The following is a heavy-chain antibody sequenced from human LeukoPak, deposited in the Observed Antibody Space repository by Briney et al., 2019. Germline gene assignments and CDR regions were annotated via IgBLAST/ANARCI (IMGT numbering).Heavy chain of an antibody. CDR1: GGSISGYY. Sequence: SETLSLTCTVSGGSISGYYWSWIRQSPGKGLEWIGYIYSRGSTNYNPSLKSRVTISVDTSKNQFSLKLSSVTAADTAVYYCARLPRGNFDYWGQGTLVTVSS. CDR3: ARLPRGNFDY. J-gene: IGHJ4*02. CDR2: IYSRGST. V-gene: IGHV4-4*09.